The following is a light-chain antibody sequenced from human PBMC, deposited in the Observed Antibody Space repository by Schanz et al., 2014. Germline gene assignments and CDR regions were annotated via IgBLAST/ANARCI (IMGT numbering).Light chain of an antibody. CDR3: TSYAGSNNFVA. CDR1: SSDVGSYNL. Sequence: QSALTQPASVSGSPGQSITISCTGTSSDVGSYNLVSWYQQHPGKAPKLMIYEVSKRPSGVPDRFSGSKSGNTASLTVSGLQAEDEADYYCTSYAGSNNFVAFGGGTKLTVL. J-gene: IGLJ2*01. CDR2: EVS. V-gene: IGLV2-8*01.